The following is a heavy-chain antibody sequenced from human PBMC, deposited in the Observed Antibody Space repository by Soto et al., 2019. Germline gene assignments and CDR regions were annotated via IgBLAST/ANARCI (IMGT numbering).Heavy chain of an antibody. Sequence: QITLKESGPTRVKPTQTLALTCNFSGFSISTSGVGVGWIRQPPGKALECLGIIYWDDDRRYSPSLKNRVTIHRDPSKTEVVLRMTNMDPDDTGTYYCARRRGGDVSGWDVGVFDYWGQGFLVTVSS. V-gene: IGHV2-5*02. D-gene: IGHD6-25*01. J-gene: IGHJ4*02. CDR2: IYWDDDR. CDR1: GFSISTSGVG. CDR3: ARRRGGDVSGWDVGVFDY.